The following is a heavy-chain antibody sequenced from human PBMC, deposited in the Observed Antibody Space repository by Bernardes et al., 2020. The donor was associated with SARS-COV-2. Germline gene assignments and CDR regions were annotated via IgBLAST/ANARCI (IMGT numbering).Heavy chain of an antibody. CDR1: GGSFSGYY. CDR3: ARGGYCRGGSCPADY. Sequence: SETLSLTCAVYGGSFSGYYWNWIRQPPGKGREWIGESSHGGSTSYNPSLTSRVTISINTSKNQFSLRLSSVTAADTALYYCARGGYCRGGSCPADYWGQGIMVTVSS. CDR2: SSHGGST. V-gene: IGHV4-34*01. D-gene: IGHD2-15*01. J-gene: IGHJ4*02.